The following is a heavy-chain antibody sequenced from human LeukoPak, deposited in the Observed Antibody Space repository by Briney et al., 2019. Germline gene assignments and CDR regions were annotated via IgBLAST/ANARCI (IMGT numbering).Heavy chain of an antibody. Sequence: GGSLRLSCTASGFTFSRHWMHWVRQAPGKGPVWVARINGDGSTTAYADSVKGRFTISRDNAKNTVYLQMRSLADEDTAVFYCAILDTTVTPSSAFDIWGQGIMVTVSS. CDR3: AILDTTVTPSSAFDI. D-gene: IGHD4-17*01. V-gene: IGHV3-74*01. CDR2: INGDGSTT. J-gene: IGHJ3*02. CDR1: GFTFSRHW.